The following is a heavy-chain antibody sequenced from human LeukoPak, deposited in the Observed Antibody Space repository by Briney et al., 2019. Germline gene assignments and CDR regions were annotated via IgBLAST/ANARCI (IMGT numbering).Heavy chain of an antibody. CDR1: GGSISSYY. Sequence: PSETLSLTCTVSGGSISSYYWSWIRQPPGKGLEWIGYIYYSGSTNYNPSLKSRVTISVDTSKNQYTAVYYCARDSITMVRGVHKSWFDPWGQGTLVTVSS. D-gene: IGHD3-10*01. J-gene: IGHJ5*02. CDR3: HKSWFDP. CDR2: IYYSGST. V-gene: IGHV4-59*01.